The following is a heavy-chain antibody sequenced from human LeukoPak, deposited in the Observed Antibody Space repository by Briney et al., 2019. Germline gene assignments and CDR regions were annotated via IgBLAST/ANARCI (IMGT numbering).Heavy chain of an antibody. J-gene: IGHJ4*02. V-gene: IGHV4-31*03. D-gene: IGHD4-11*01. Sequence: SETLSLTCTVSGGSISSGGYYWSWIRQHPGKGLEWIGYIYYSGSTYYNPSLKSRVTISVDTSKNQLSLKLSSVTAADTAVYYCARGLTVRYFDYWGQGTLVTVSS. CDR2: IYYSGST. CDR3: ARGLTVRYFDY. CDR1: GGSISSGGYY.